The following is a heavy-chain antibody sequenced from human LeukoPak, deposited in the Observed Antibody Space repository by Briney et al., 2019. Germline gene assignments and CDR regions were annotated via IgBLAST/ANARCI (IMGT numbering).Heavy chain of an antibody. Sequence: SETLSLTCTVSGGSISSYYWSWIRQPPGKGLEWIGYIYYSGSTNYNSSLESRVTISVDTSKNQFSLKLSSVTAADTAVYYCARENDFDAFDIWGQGTMVTVSS. J-gene: IGHJ3*02. D-gene: IGHD2-21*02. CDR3: ARENDFDAFDI. CDR2: IYYSGST. V-gene: IGHV4-59*01. CDR1: GGSISSYY.